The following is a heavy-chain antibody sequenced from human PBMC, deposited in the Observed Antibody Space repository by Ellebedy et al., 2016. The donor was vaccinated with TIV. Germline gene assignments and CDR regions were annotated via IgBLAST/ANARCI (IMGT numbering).Heavy chain of an antibody. D-gene: IGHD6-19*01. CDR1: GYTFTNHW. Sequence: GESLKISXKASGYTFTNHWIAWVRQLLWQGLEWMAFIYPGDSDARYRTSFQGQVTISSDKSINTVYLQWSSLKASDTAMYYCARLRDALADELDYWGQGILVTVSS. V-gene: IGHV5-51*01. J-gene: IGHJ4*02. CDR2: IYPGDSDA. CDR3: ARLRDALADELDY.